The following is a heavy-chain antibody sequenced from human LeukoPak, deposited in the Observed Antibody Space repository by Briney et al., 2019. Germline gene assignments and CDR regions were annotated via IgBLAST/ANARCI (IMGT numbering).Heavy chain of an antibody. CDR3: AKRKGVGVTGSIDY. CDR2: ISGSGGST. V-gene: IGHV3-23*01. D-gene: IGHD1-26*01. J-gene: IGHJ4*02. CDR1: GFTFSSYG. Sequence: GGSLRLSCAASGFTFSSYGMSWVRQAPGKGLEWVSAISGSGGSTYYADSVKGRFTISRDNSKNTLYLQMNSLRAEDTAVYYCAKRKGVGVTGSIDYWGQGTLVTVSS.